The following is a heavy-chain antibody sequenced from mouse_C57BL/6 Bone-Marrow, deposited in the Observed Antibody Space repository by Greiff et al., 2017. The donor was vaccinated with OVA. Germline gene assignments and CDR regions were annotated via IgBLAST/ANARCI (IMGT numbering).Heavy chain of an antibody. V-gene: IGHV1-63*01. CDR2: IYPGGGYT. J-gene: IGHJ4*01. D-gene: IGHD1-1*01. CDR1: GYTFTNYW. Sequence: QVHVKQSGAELVRPGTSVKMSCKASGYTFTNYWIGWAKQRPGHGLEWIGDIYPGGGYTNYNEKFKGKATLTADKSSSTAYMQFSSLTSEDSAIYYCARSGSREYAMDYWGQGTSVTVSS. CDR3: ARSGSREYAMDY.